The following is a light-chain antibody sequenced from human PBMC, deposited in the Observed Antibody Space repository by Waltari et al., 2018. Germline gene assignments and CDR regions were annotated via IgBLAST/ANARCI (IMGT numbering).Light chain of an antibody. Sequence: QSVLTQPPSVSAAPGQQVTIPCSGSSSNIGNNYVSWYQQLPGTAPKLLIYEDNRRPSGFPDRFSGSKSGTSATLGITGLQTGDEADYYCGTWDSSLSAGGVFGTGTKVTVL. J-gene: IGLJ1*01. V-gene: IGLV1-51*01. CDR1: SSNIGNNY. CDR2: EDN. CDR3: GTWDSSLSAGGV.